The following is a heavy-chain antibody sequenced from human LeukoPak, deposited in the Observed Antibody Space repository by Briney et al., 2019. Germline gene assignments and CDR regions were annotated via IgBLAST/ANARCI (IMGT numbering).Heavy chain of an antibody. D-gene: IGHD3-3*01. Sequence: SSETLSLTCAVYGGSFSDYYWTWIRQPPGKGLEWIGEINRSGSPNNNPSLKSRVSISFDTSKNQFSLKLTSVTAADTAVYYCGSRRTAMFGVIKGPIDYWGQGTLVTVSS. CDR2: INRSGSP. CDR3: GSRRTAMFGVIKGPIDY. V-gene: IGHV4-34*01. J-gene: IGHJ4*02. CDR1: GGSFSDYY.